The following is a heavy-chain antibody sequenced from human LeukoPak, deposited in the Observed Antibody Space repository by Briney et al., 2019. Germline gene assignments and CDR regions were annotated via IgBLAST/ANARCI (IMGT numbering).Heavy chain of an antibody. V-gene: IGHV4-4*07. CDR3: ARGHCSGGSCYLDY. CDR2: IYASGST. Sequence: PSETLSLTCTVSGGSISNWYWTWIWQPAGKGLEWIGRIYASGSTNYNPSLKSRVAMSVDRSENQFSLKLSSVTAADTGVYYCARGHCSGGSCYLDYWSQGSLVTVSS. J-gene: IGHJ4*02. D-gene: IGHD2-15*01. CDR1: GGSISNWY.